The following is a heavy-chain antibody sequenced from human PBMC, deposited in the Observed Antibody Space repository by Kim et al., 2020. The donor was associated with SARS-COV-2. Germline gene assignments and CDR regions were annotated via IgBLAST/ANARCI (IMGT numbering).Heavy chain of an antibody. D-gene: IGHD2-2*01. V-gene: IGHV3-15*01. CDR3: TTDKLPASMPDYYYG. CDR2: IKIKTVGGTT. J-gene: IGHJ6*01. CDR1: GFTFSNAW. Sequence: GGSLRLSCAASGFTFSNAWMSWVRQAPGKGLEWVGRIKIKTVGGTTDYAAPAKGRFTISRDASKNTLYLQMKSLKTEDTAAYHCTTDKLPASMPDYYYG.